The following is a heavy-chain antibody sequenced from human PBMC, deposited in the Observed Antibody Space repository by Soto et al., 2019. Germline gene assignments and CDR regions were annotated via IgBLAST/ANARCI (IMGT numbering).Heavy chain of an antibody. Sequence: SVKVSCKASGGTFSSYSISWVRQAPGQGLEWMGGIIPIFGTANYAQKFQGRVTITADESTSTAYMELSSRRSEDTAVYYCARVDSSSYYYYGMDVWGQGTTVTVSS. J-gene: IGHJ6*02. V-gene: IGHV1-69*13. D-gene: IGHD6-6*01. CDR2: IIPIFGTA. CDR1: GGTFSSYS. CDR3: ARVDSSSYYYYGMDV.